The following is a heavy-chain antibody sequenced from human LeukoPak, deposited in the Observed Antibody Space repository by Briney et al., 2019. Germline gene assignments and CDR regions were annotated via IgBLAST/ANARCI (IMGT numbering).Heavy chain of an antibody. CDR3: ARTVANYYYYYMDV. CDR1: GGTFSSYA. D-gene: IGHD5-12*01. V-gene: IGHV1-69*05. CDR2: IIPIFGTA. Sequence: ASVKVSCKASGGTFSSYAMSWVRQAPGQGLEWMGGIIPIFGTANYAQKFQGRVTITTDESTSTAYMELSSLRSEDTAVYYCARTVANYYYYYMDVWGKGTTVTVSS. J-gene: IGHJ6*03.